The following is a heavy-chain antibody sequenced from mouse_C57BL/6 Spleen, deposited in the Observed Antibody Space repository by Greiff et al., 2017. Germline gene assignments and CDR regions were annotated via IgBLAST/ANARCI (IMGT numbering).Heavy chain of an antibody. CDR1: GYTFTSYW. J-gene: IGHJ4*01. D-gene: IGHD1-1*01. Sequence: QVQLQQSGAELAKPGASVKLSCKASGYTFTSYWMPWVKQRPGQGLEWIGYINPSSGYTKYNQKFKDKATLTADKSSSTAYMQLSSLTYEDSAVYDCARGTTGAPGYAMDYWGQGTSVTVSS. CDR3: ARGTTGAPGYAMDY. CDR2: INPSSGYT. V-gene: IGHV1-7*01.